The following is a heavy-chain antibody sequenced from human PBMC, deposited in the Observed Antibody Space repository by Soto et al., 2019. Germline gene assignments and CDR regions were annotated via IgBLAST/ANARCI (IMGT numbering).Heavy chain of an antibody. Sequence: GGSLRLSCAASGFTVSSYNMNWVRQAPGKGLEWVSYSSSSSSSIYYADSVKGRFTISRDHAKNSLYLQMNSLRAEDTAVYYCARDAYMVTFGHDAFDLWGQGTMVTVSS. J-gene: IGHJ3*01. CDR2: SSSSSSSI. V-gene: IGHV3-48*01. D-gene: IGHD3-16*01. CDR1: GFTVSSYN. CDR3: ARDAYMVTFGHDAFDL.